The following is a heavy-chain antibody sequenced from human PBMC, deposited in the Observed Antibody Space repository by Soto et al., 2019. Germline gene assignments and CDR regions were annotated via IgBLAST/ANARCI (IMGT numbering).Heavy chain of an antibody. CDR2: IIPIFGTA. V-gene: IGHV1-69*06. CDR1: GGTFSSYA. Sequence: GASVKVSCKASGGTFSSYAISWVRQAPGQGLEWMGGIIPIFGTANYAQKFQGRVTITADKSTSTAYMELSSLRSEDTAVYYCARDLYYGSGGYRWFDPWGQGTLVTVSS. D-gene: IGHD3-16*02. J-gene: IGHJ5*02. CDR3: ARDLYYGSGGYRWFDP.